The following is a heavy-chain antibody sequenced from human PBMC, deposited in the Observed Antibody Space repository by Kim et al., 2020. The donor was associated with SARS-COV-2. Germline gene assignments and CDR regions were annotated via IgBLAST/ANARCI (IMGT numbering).Heavy chain of an antibody. D-gene: IGHD6-13*01. V-gene: IGHV5-51*01. Sequence: GESLKISCKGSGYSFTSYWIGWVRQMPGKGLEWMGIIYPGDSDTRYSPSFQGRVTISADKSISTAYLQWSSLKASDTAMYYCAISSAVAAAGTGVGDYYYYYGMDVWGQGTTVTVSS. J-gene: IGHJ6*02. CDR1: GYSFTSYW. CDR3: AISSAVAAAGTGVGDYYYYYGMDV. CDR2: IYPGDSDT.